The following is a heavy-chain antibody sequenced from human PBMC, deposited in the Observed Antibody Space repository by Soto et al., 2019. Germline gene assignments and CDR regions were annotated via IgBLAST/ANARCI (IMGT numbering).Heavy chain of an antibody. J-gene: IGHJ6*03. D-gene: IGHD6-6*01. CDR3: AREFFWRSSSSPTYYYYLDV. CDR2: INHSGST. CDR1: GGSFSGYY. V-gene: IGHV4-34*01. Sequence: SETLSLTCAVYGGSFSGYYWSWILQPPGKGLEWIGEINHSGSTNYNPSLKSRVTISVDTSKNQFSLKLSSVTAADTAVYYCAREFFWRSSSSPTYYYYLDVWGKGTTVTVSS.